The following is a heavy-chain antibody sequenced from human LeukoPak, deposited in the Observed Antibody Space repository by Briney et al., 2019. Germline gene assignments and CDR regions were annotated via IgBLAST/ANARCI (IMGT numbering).Heavy chain of an antibody. Sequence: SETLSLTCTVSGVSISSYYWSWIRQPPGKGLEWIGYIYYSGSTNYNPSLKSRVTISVDTSKNQFSLKLSSVTAADTAVYYCAGEEGGYGDYYGMDVWGQGTTVTVSS. CDR2: IYYSGST. V-gene: IGHV4-59*01. CDR3: AGEEGGYGDYYGMDV. D-gene: IGHD1-1*01. J-gene: IGHJ6*02. CDR1: GVSISSYY.